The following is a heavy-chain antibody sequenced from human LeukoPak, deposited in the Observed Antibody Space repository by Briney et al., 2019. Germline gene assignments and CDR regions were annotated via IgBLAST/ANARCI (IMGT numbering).Heavy chain of an antibody. CDR3: ARGVKAAGYFDY. CDR2: IRANGETT. Sequence: PGGTLRLSCAASGFTFTHYGMNWVRQAPGKGLEWVSGIRANGETTYYADSVKGRFTISRDNSKNTLYLQMNSLRAEDTAVYYCARGVKAAGYFDYWGQGTLVTVSS. V-gene: IGHV3-23*01. D-gene: IGHD6-13*01. CDR1: GFTFTHYG. J-gene: IGHJ4*02.